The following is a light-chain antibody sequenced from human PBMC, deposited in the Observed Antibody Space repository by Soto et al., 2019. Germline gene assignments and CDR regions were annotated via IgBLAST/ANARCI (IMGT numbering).Light chain of an antibody. V-gene: IGLV2-14*03. CDR3: SSYTSSSTVYD. Sequence: HSVLTQPASVSGSPGQSITSSCSGASSDIGGYDFVSWYQQHPGNAPKLLLHDVANRPSGVSNRFSGSKSGTTASLTISGLQAEDEAEYFCSSYTSSSTVYDFGAGTKVTVL. J-gene: IGLJ1*01. CDR2: DVA. CDR1: SSDIGGYDF.